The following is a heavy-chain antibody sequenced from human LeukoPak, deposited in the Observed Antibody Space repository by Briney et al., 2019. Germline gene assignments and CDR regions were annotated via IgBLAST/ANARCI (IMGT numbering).Heavy chain of an antibody. J-gene: IGHJ4*01. D-gene: IGHD1-14*01. CDR1: GFTFRNHG. CDR3: APFITTNLDH. CDR2: ASSDEINQ. Sequence: GGSLRLSCVSTGFTFRNHGLHWVRRAPGKGLEWLAVASSDEINQWYADSVKGRFFISRDNPKNTLNLQMNNLRPQDPAVYYCAPFITTNLDHWGQG. V-gene: IGHV3-30*03.